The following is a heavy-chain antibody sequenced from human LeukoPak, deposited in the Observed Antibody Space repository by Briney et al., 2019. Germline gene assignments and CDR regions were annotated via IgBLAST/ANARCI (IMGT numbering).Heavy chain of an antibody. D-gene: IGHD1-1*01. CDR2: IRFDGSNE. J-gene: IGHJ4*02. CDR3: AKDLGLGTRIDF. Sequence: PGGSLRLSCAASGFTFSSFGMHWVRQAPGKGLEWVTFIRFDGSNEYYTDSVKGRFTISRDNSKNPLSLQMNSLRPEDTAVYYCAKDLGLGTRIDFRGQGTLVTVAS. CDR1: GFTFSSFG. V-gene: IGHV3-30*02.